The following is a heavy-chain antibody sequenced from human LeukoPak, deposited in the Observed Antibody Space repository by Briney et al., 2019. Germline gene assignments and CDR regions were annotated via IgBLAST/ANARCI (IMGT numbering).Heavy chain of an antibody. CDR3: AREGWNPTPYYYYGMDV. J-gene: IGHJ6*02. V-gene: IGHV7-4-1*02. D-gene: IGHD1-1*01. CDR1: GYTFTSYY. CDR2: INTNTGNP. Sequence: ASVKVSCKASGYTFTSYYMHWVRQAPGQGLEWMGWINTNTGNPTYAQGFTGRFVFSLDTSVSTAYLQISSLKAEDTAVYYCAREGWNPTPYYYYGMDVWGQGTTVTVSS.